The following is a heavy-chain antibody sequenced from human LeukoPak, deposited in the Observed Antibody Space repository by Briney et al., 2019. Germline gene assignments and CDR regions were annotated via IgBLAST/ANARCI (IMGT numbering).Heavy chain of an antibody. CDR1: GYTFTGYY. Sequence: ASVKVSCKASGYTFTGYYMHWVRQAPGQGLEWMGWINPDSGGTKYAQKFQGRVTVTRDTSISTAYMELSRLTSDDTAVYYCARGSYFDSSVPTPSHIWGQGTMVTVSS. CDR2: INPDSGGT. CDR3: ARGSYFDSSVPTPSHI. J-gene: IGHJ3*02. V-gene: IGHV1-2*02. D-gene: IGHD3-22*01.